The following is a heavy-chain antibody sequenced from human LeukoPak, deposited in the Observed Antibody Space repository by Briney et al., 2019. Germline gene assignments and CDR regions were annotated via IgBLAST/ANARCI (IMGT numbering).Heavy chain of an antibody. J-gene: IGHJ4*02. D-gene: IGHD4-17*01. CDR1: GYTFIGHY. CDR3: ARLMTTALDY. CDR2: INPNSGGT. Sequence: ASVKVSCKASGYTFIGHYMHWVRQAPGQGLEWMGSINPNSGGTNYAQKFQGRVTMTRDTSISTAYMELSRLTSDDTAVYYCARLMTTALDYWGQGTLVTVSS. V-gene: IGHV1-2*02.